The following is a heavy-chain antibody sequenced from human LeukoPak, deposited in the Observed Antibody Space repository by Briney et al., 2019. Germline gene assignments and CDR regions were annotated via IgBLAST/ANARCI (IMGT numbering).Heavy chain of an antibody. CDR3: AKLTFDF. J-gene: IGHJ4*02. CDR2: ISDVGAGT. Sequence: GGSLRLSCAASGFTFSSHAVSWVRQAPGKGLEWVSTISDVGAGTYYADSVKGRFTVSRDNSKNTLYLQMSSLRAEDTAVYYCAKLTFDFWGQGALVTVSS. CDR1: GFTFSSHA. V-gene: IGHV3-23*01.